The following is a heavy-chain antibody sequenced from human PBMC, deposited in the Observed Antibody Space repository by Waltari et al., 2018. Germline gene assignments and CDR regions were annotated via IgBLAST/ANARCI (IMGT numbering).Heavy chain of an antibody. J-gene: IGHJ5*02. CDR3: AKDMLRGYSGYDPRYNWFDP. CDR2: RWYDGSNK. Sequence: QVQLVESGGGVVQPGRSLRLSCAASGFTFSSYGMHWVRQAPGKGLEWVAVRWYDGSNKYYADSVKGRFTISRDNSKNTLYLQMNSLRAEDTAVYYCAKDMLRGYSGYDPRYNWFDPWGQGTLVTVSS. CDR1: GFTFSSYG. D-gene: IGHD5-12*01. V-gene: IGHV3-33*06.